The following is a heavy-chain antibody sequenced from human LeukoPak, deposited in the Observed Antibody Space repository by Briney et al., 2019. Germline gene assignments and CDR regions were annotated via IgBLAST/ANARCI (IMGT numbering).Heavy chain of an antibody. Sequence: SETLSLTCTVSGASISSYYWSWIRQPPGKGVEWIGYIYHSGSTVYRPSLKSRVTISVDTSKNQFSLKLSSVTAADTAVYYCARVPTFWSGSYYYYMDVWGKGTTVTVSS. D-gene: IGHD3-3*01. V-gene: IGHV4-59*01. J-gene: IGHJ6*03. CDR1: GASISSYY. CDR3: ARVPTFWSGSYYYYMDV. CDR2: IYHSGST.